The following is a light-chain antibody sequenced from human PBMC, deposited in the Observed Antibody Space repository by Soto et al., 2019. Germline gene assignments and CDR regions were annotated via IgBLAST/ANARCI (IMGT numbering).Light chain of an antibody. CDR1: RGVSANY. J-gene: IGKJ1*01. CDR3: QEYNTWPWT. V-gene: IGKV3-15*01. Sequence: ENLLTQSPGTLSLSPGEGATLSCRASRGVSANYLAWYQQKPGQAPRVLIYGASTRATGIPARFTGSGSGTEFILTITSLQSEDSAVYYCQEYNTWPWTFGQGTKVDIK. CDR2: GAS.